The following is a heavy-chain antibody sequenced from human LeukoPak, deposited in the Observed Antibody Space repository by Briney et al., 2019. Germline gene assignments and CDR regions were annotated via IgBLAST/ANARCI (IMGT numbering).Heavy chain of an antibody. J-gene: IGHJ3*02. V-gene: IGHV3-21*01. CDR1: GFTFSSYS. CDR2: ISSSSSYI. D-gene: IGHD5-24*01. Sequence: GGSLRLSCAASGFTFSSYSMNWVRQAPGKGLEWVSSISSSSSYIYYADSVKGRFTISRDNAKNSLYLQMNSLRAEDTAVYYCARESSRDDALDIWGQGTMVTVSS. CDR3: ARESSRDDALDI.